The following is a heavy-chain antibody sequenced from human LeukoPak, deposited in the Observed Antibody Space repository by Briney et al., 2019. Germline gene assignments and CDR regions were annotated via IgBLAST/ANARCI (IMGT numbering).Heavy chain of an antibody. D-gene: IGHD6-13*01. CDR1: GFSLSRYA. Sequence: QPGASLRLSCAVSGFSLSRYAMSWVRKAPGKGLEWVSAISDSGGSTYYADSVKGRFTISRDNSRNTLYLQMNTLRAEDTAVYYCAKCRGSSWSGYFDYWGQGTLVTVSS. V-gene: IGHV3-23*01. J-gene: IGHJ4*02. CDR2: ISDSGGST. CDR3: AKCRGSSWSGYFDY.